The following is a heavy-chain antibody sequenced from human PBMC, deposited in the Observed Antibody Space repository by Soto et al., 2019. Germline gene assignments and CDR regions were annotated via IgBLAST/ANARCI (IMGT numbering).Heavy chain of an antibody. CDR2: ISSNGGST. CDR3: VKDILEGSSSRVEGYYFDY. J-gene: IGHJ4*02. Sequence: GGSLRLSCSASGFTFSSYAMHWVRQAPGKGLEYVSAISSNGGSTYYADSVKGRFTISRDNSKNTLYLQMSSLRAEDTAVYYCVKDILEGSSSRVEGYYFDYWGQGTLVTVSS. V-gene: IGHV3-64D*08. CDR1: GFTFSSYA. D-gene: IGHD6-6*01.